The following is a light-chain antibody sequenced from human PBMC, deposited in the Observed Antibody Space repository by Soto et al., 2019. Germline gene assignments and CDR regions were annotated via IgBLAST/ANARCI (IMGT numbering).Light chain of an antibody. Sequence: EIVLTQSPVTLSLSPGERGTLSCRASQSVGTSLAWYQQKPGQAPRLLIYGASNRATGIPERFSGSGSGTDFTLTISRLEPEDFAVYYCQQYGSSPLTFRGGTKV. J-gene: IGKJ4*01. CDR3: QQYGSSPLT. V-gene: IGKV3-20*01. CDR1: QSVGTS. CDR2: GAS.